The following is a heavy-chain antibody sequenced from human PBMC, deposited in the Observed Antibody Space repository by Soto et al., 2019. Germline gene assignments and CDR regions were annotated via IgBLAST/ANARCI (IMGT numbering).Heavy chain of an antibody. CDR3: ARDSGGRDFDI. Sequence: PSXTLSLTCTVSGGSIGSGGYYWSWIRRHXGKGLEWIWXIYYSXSTYYKQSLKXXVTISVDTXKNQLSLKLSSVNDADKDVYYCARDSGGRDFDIWGKGTMVTV. V-gene: IGHV4-31*01. D-gene: IGHD3-10*01. J-gene: IGHJ3*02. CDR2: IYYSXST. CDR1: GGSIGSGGYY.